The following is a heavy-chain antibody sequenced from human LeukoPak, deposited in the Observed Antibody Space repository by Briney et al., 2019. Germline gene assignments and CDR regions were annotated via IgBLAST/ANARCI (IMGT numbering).Heavy chain of an antibody. CDR3: AREAPEGSWPSIDY. CDR2: IYYSGST. D-gene: IGHD1-14*01. CDR1: GGSISSGGYS. J-gene: IGHJ4*02. V-gene: IGHV4-31*03. Sequence: SETLSLTCTVSGGSISSGGYSWSWIRQHPGKGLEWIGYIYYSGSTYYNPSLKSRVTISVDTSKNQFSLKLSSVTAADTAVYYCAREAPEGSWPSIDYWGQGTLVTVSS.